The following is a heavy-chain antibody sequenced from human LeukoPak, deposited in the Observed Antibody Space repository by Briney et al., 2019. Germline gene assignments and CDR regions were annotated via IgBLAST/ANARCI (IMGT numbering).Heavy chain of an antibody. J-gene: IGHJ5*02. Sequence: PGGSLRLSRAASGFTFSGYSMNWVRQAPGKGLEWVSYISSSSITIYYADSVKGRFTISRDNVKNSLELQMNSLRAEDTAMYFCARVYGSGRHRPFDPWGQGTLVTVSS. D-gene: IGHD3-10*01. CDR3: ARVYGSGRHRPFDP. CDR1: GFTFSGYS. V-gene: IGHV3-48*01. CDR2: ISSSSITI.